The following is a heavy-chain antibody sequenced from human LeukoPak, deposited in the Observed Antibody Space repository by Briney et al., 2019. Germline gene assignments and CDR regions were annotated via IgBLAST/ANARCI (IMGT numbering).Heavy chain of an antibody. CDR2: INPSGGST. CDR3: ARDNLEDRHAFDI. D-gene: IGHD3-3*01. J-gene: IGHJ3*02. Sequence: ASVTVSCTASGYTFTGYYMHWVRQAPGQGIEWVGIINPSGGSTSYAQKFQSRVNMTRDTSKSTVYMELSSLRSEDTAVYYCARDNLEDRHAFDIWGQGTMVTVSS. V-gene: IGHV1-46*01. CDR1: GYTFTGYY.